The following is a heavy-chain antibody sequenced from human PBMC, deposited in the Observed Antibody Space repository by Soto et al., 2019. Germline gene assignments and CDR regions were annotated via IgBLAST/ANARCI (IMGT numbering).Heavy chain of an antibody. V-gene: IGHV1-2*04. D-gene: IGHD4-17*01. J-gene: IGHJ6*03. CDR1: GYAFSQFY. CDR3: ARDSGWTTATLDYHYFYMDV. CDR2: INPNSGRT. Sequence: QVQLVQSGAEVKKPWASVKVSCKASGYAFSQFYIHWMRQAPGQGLEWMGWINPNSGRTKFAQNFQGWVTMTRDTSIKTVYMGLSGLRSEATAVYCCARDSGWTTATLDYHYFYMDVWGKGTRVTVSS.